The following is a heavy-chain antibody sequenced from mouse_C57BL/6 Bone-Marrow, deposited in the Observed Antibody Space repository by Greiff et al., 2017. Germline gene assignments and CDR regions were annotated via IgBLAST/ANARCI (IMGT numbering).Heavy chain of an antibody. V-gene: IGHV1-55*01. Sequence: QVQLQQPGAELVKPGASVKMSCKASGYTFTSYWITWVKQRPGQGLEWIGDIYPGSGSTNYNEKFKSKATLTVDTSSSTAYMQRSSLTSEDSAVYYCARPYYSISWYFDVWGTGTTVTVSS. J-gene: IGHJ1*03. CDR3: ARPYYSISWYFDV. D-gene: IGHD2-5*01. CDR1: GYTFTSYW. CDR2: IYPGSGST.